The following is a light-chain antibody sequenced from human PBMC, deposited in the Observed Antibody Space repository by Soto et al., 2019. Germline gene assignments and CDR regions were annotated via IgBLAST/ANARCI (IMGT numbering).Light chain of an antibody. CDR1: QSIGTY. J-gene: IGKJ2*01. V-gene: IGKV1-39*01. CDR2: SAS. CDR3: QQSYSTPRT. Sequence: DIQVTQSPSSLSASVGDRVTITCRASQSIGTYLNWYQQIPGKAPKLLIYSASSLQSGVPSRFSGSGSGTDFTLTISSLQPEDFATYYCQQSYSTPRTFGQGAKLEIK.